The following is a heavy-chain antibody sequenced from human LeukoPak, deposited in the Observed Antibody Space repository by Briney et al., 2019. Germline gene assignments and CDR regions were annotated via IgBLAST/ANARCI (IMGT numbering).Heavy chain of an antibody. CDR1: GFTFSSYA. CDR3: AKLGARNSAAFDV. J-gene: IGHJ3*01. CDR2: IGDRT. Sequence: GGSLRLSCAASGFTFSSYAMSWVRQPPGRGLEWVSTIGDRTYYADSVKGRFTISRNNSKNTLLLQMNSLRAEDTAVYHCAKLGARNSAAFDVWGQGTMVTVSS. V-gene: IGHV3-23*01. D-gene: IGHD3-16*01.